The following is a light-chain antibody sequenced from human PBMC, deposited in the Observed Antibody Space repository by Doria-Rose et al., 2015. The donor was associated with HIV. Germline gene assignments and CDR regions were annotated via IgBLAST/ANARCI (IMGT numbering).Light chain of an antibody. CDR2: QNI. V-gene: IGLV3-1*01. J-gene: IGLJ1*01. CDR1: KLGDKY. CDR3: QAWDSNATSYV. Sequence: TAGITCSGNKLGDKYACWYQQKPGHSPVLVIYQNIKRPSGIAERFSGSNSGNTATLTISGTQAMDEADYYCQAWDSNATSYVFGTGTKVTGL.